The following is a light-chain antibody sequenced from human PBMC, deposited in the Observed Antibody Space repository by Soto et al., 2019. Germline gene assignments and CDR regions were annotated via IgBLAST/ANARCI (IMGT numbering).Light chain of an antibody. J-gene: IGLJ1*01. CDR2: DVS. Sequence: QSVLTQPSSVSVSPGQSITISCTGTSSDVGGYNYVSWYQQHPGKAPKLMIYDVSNRPSGVSNGFSGSKSGNPASLTISGLQVEDEADYYCSSYTSSSSYVSGPGTKVTVL. CDR3: SSYTSSSSYV. CDR1: SSDVGGYNY. V-gene: IGLV2-14*01.